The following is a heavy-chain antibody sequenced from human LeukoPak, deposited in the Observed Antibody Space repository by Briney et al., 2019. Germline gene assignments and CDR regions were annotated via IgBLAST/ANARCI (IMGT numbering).Heavy chain of an antibody. Sequence: ASVKVSCKASGYTFTGYYMHWVRQAPGQGLEWMGRIAPNSGGTNYAQKFQGRVTMTRDTSINTAYMELNRLTSDDTAVYYCAREYSSSSGRLYDYWGLGTLVTVSS. CDR2: IAPNSGGT. CDR1: GYTFTGYY. CDR3: AREYSSSSGRLYDY. D-gene: IGHD6-6*01. J-gene: IGHJ4*02. V-gene: IGHV1-2*06.